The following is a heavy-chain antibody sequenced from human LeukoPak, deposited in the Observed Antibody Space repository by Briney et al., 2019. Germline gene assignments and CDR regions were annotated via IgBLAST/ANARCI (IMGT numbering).Heavy chain of an antibody. V-gene: IGHV4-39*07. CDR2: IYYSGST. D-gene: IGHD3-22*01. CDR1: GGSISGSAYF. Sequence: SETLSLTCSVSGGSISGSAYFWGWVRQPPGKGLEWIGRIYYSGSTYYNPSLKSRVTISVDTSKNQFSLKLRSVTAADTAVYYCARVVQSTDSSGFYLPEYFQHWGQGTLVTVSS. CDR3: ARVVQSTDSSGFYLPEYFQH. J-gene: IGHJ1*01.